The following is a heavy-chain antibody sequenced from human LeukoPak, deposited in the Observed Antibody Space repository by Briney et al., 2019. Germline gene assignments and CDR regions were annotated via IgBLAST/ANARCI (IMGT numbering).Heavy chain of an antibody. V-gene: IGHV3-15*01. CDR3: TLVGCSDGSCYAGHY. CDR1: GFTFSDAW. Sequence: PGGSLRLSCAASGFTFSDAWMGWVRQAPGKGLEWVGRIKSKTDGGTTDYAAPVKGRFTISRDDSKNTLYLQMNSLKTEDTAVYYCTLVGCSDGSCYAGHYWGQGTLVTVSS. J-gene: IGHJ4*02. CDR2: IKSKTDGGTT. D-gene: IGHD2-15*01.